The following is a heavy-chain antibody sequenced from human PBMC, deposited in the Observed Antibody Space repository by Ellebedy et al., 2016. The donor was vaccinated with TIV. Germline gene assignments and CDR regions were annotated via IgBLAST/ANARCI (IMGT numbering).Heavy chain of an antibody. V-gene: IGHV3-23*01. D-gene: IGHD4/OR15-4a*01. J-gene: IGHJ6*02. Sequence: GESLKISCAASGFTFSSHAISWVRQAPGKGLEWVSSITESGGNTYYADSVKGRFTISRDNSTDTLFLQMNSLRAEDTAIYFCAREVLGGQGDMDVWGQGTAVTVSS. CDR1: GFTFSSHA. CDR2: ITESGGNT. CDR3: AREVLGGQGDMDV.